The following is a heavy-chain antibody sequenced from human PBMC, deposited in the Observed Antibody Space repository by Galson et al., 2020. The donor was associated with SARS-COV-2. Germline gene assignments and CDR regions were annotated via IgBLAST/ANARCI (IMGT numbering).Heavy chain of an antibody. Sequence: ETSETLSLTCSVSDAPMSSYYWSWIRQPPGKGLELIGYISYSGSTSYNPSLRSRVTISVDFSTNQLSLKVTSVSAADTAVYYCARDLAPLYGDNYYYGMDVWGRGTTVTVSS. CDR2: ISYSGST. V-gene: IGHV4-59*01. CDR3: ARDLAPLYGDNYYYGMDV. CDR1: DAPMSSYY. D-gene: IGHD4-17*01. J-gene: IGHJ6*02.